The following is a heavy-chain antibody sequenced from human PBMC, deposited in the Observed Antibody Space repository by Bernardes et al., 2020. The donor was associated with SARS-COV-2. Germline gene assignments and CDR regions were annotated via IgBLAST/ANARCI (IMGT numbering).Heavy chain of an antibody. D-gene: IGHD3-3*01. V-gene: IGHV3-53*01. CDR2: IYSGGST. Sequence: GGSLRLSCAASGFTVSSNYMSWVRQAPGKGLEWVSVIYSGGSTYYADSVKGRFTIPRDNSKNTLYLQMNSLRAEDTAVYYCAGGLGRDFWSGYYDPDYYYYGMDVWGQGTTVTVSS. CDR3: AGGLGRDFWSGYYDPDYYYYGMDV. CDR1: GFTVSSNY. J-gene: IGHJ6*02.